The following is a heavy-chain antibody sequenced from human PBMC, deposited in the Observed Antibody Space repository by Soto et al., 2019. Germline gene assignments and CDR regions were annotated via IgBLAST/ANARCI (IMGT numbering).Heavy chain of an antibody. V-gene: IGHV3-33*01. Sequence: QVQLVESGGGVVQPGRSLRLSCAASGFTFSSYGMHWVRQAPGKGLEWVAVIWYDGSNKYYADSVKGRFTISRDNSKNTQDLQLNSLRAEDTAVYYCAREDIVVVPAAMPGWFDPWGQGTLVTVSS. CDR2: IWYDGSNK. J-gene: IGHJ5*02. D-gene: IGHD2-2*01. CDR1: GFTFSSYG. CDR3: AREDIVVVPAAMPGWFDP.